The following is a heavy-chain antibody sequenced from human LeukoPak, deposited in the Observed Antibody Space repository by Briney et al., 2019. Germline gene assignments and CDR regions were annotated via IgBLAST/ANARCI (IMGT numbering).Heavy chain of an antibody. CDR2: LSGSGITT. CDR1: GFTFSNSA. J-gene: IGHJ4*01. Sequence: PGGSLRLSCAASGFTFSNSAMSWVCQAPGKGLEWVSTLSGSGITTYYADSVKGRFTISRDNSKNTLYLQMNSLRAEDTAVYYCAKGISTSGWSFFDYWGHGTLVTVSS. CDR3: AKGISTSGWSFFDY. V-gene: IGHV3-23*01. D-gene: IGHD6-19*01.